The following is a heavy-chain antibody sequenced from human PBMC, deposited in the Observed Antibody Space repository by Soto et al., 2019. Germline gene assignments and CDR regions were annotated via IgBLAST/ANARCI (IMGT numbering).Heavy chain of an antibody. V-gene: IGHV1-69*01. CDR1: GGTFSSYA. CDR2: IIPIFGTA. D-gene: IGHD2-2*01. J-gene: IGHJ4*02. CDR3: ARGSRDIVVVPAAPLDY. Sequence: QVQLVQSGAEVKKPGSSVKVSCKASGGTFSSYAISWVRQAPGQGLEWMGGIIPIFGTANYAQKFQGRVTITADESTGTAYMELSSLRSEDTAVYYGARGSRDIVVVPAAPLDYWGQGTLVTVSS.